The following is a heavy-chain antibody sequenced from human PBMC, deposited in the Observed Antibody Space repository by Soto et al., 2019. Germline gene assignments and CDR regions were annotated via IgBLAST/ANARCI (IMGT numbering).Heavy chain of an antibody. CDR2: IYHSGST. D-gene: IGHD2-21*02. J-gene: IGHJ4*02. V-gene: IGHV4-4*02. Sequence: PSETLSLTCAVSGGSISSSNWWSWVRQPPGKGLEWIGEIYHSGSTNYNPSLKSRVTISVDKSKNQFSLKLSSVTAADTAVYYCATPQGYDDCLDSWGQGTLVTVSS. CDR1: GGSISSSNW. CDR3: ATPQGYDDCLDS.